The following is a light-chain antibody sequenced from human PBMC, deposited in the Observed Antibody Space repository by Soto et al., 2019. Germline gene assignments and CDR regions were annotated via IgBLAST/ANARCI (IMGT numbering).Light chain of an antibody. Sequence: QSVLTQPASVSGSPGQSITISCTGTSSDVGSYKFVSWYQHHPGKAPKLMIYEGSKRPSGVSNRFSGSKSGNTASLTISGLQAEDEADYYCCSYAGRSTPYVFGTGTKV. V-gene: IGLV2-23*01. J-gene: IGLJ1*01. CDR1: SSDVGSYKF. CDR3: CSYAGRSTPYV. CDR2: EGS.